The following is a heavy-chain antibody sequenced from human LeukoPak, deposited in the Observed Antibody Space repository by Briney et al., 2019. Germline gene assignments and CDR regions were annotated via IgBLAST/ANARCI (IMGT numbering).Heavy chain of an antibody. V-gene: IGHV4-39*01. Sequence: SETLSLTCTVSGGSISSSSYYWGWLRQPPGKGLEWIGSIYYSGSTYYHPSLKSRVTISVDTSKNQFSLKLSSVTAADTAVYYCARRGELLSNFDYWGQGTLVTVSS. CDR2: IYYSGST. CDR1: GGSISSSSYY. J-gene: IGHJ4*02. CDR3: ARRGELLSNFDY. D-gene: IGHD1-26*01.